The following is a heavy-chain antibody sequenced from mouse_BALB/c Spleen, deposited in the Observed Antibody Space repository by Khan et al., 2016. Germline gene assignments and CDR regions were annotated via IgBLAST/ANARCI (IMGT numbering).Heavy chain of an antibody. D-gene: IGHD2-4*01. CDR1: GFNIKDTY. Sequence: VQLQQPGAELVKPGASVKLSCTASGFNIKDTYMHWVKQRPEQGLEWIGRIDPANGNTKYDPKFQGKATITADTSSNTAYLQLSSLTSEDTAVYYCATVCYDYDDAMDNWGQGTSVTISA. J-gene: IGHJ4*01. V-gene: IGHV14-3*02. CDR2: IDPANGNT. CDR3: ATVCYDYDDAMDN.